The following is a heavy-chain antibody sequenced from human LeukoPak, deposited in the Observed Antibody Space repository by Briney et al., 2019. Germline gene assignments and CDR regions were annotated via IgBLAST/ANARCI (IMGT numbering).Heavy chain of an antibody. Sequence: PVGSLRLSCAASGFTLSTYSMSWVRQAPGKGLEWVSSISNNGNYIYYADSLKGRFTISRDNAKTSLYLQMNRLRVEDTAVYYCARLYCSGDCYAFDYWGQGTLVTVSS. D-gene: IGHD2-21*02. V-gene: IGHV3-21*01. CDR3: ARLYCSGDCYAFDY. CDR1: GFTLSTYS. CDR2: ISNNGNYI. J-gene: IGHJ4*02.